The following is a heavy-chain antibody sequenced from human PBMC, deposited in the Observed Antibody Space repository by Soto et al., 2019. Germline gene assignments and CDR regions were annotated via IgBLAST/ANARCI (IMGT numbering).Heavy chain of an antibody. CDR3: ARSVAVPGAHIDY. D-gene: IGHD6-19*01. CDR1: GGSISGSY. V-gene: IGHV4-59*01. CDR2: VYYTGST. Sequence: PSETLSLTCSVSGGSISGSYWSWIRQSPGKGLEWLGYVYYTGSTNYSPSLRSRVSISVDTSKNEFSLRLSSVTAADTAVYFCARSVAVPGAHIDYWGQGTQVNAPQ. J-gene: IGHJ4*02.